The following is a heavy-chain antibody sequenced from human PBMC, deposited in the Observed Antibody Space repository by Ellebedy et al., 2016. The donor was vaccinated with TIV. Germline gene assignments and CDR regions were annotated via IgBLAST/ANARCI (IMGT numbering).Heavy chain of an antibody. CDR3: ARGMKLGIVWYYFDD. CDR1: GYTFTTYA. CDR2: INPNSGGT. Sequence: AASVKVSCKTSGYTFTTYAITWVRQAPGQGLEWMGWINPNSGGTNYAQKFQGWVTMTRDTSISTAYMELTRLKSDDTAVYYCARGMKLGIVWYYFDDWGQGTLVTVSS. V-gene: IGHV1-2*04. J-gene: IGHJ4*02. D-gene: IGHD3-16*01.